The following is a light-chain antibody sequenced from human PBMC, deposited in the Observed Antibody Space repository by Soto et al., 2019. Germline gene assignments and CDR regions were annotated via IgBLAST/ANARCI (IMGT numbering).Light chain of an antibody. J-gene: IGKJ1*01. Sequence: EIVMTQSPATLSVSPGERATLSCRASQGVNSLAWYQQKPGQALRLLIYGVSTRATGIPARFSGSGSGTEFTLTISSLQSEDFAVYYCQQYNKWPRTFCQGTKVEIK. V-gene: IGKV3-15*01. CDR1: QGVNS. CDR3: QQYNKWPRT. CDR2: GVS.